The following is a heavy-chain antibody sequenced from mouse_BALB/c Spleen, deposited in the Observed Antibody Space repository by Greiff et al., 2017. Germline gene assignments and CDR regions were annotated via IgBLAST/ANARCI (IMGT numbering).Heavy chain of an antibody. Sequence: EVKVVESGGGLVKPGGSLKLSCAASGFTFSSYAMSWVRQTPEKRLEWVASISSGGSTYYPDSVKGRFTISRDNARNILYLQMSSLRSEDTAMYYCARVGYDAMDYWGQGTSVTVSS. CDR2: ISSGGST. V-gene: IGHV5-6-5*01. CDR3: ARVGYDAMDY. J-gene: IGHJ4*01. CDR1: GFTFSSYA.